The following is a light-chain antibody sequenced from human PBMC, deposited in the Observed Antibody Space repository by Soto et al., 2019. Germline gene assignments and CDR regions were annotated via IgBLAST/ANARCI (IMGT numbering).Light chain of an antibody. CDR2: GAS. V-gene: IGKV3-20*01. Sequence: EIVLTQSPGTLSLSPGERATLSCRASQSVSSSYLAWYQQKPGQAPRLLIYGASSRATGIPDRFSGSGSGTDFTLTISRLEPEDFAVYYCQKYVSSPLLTFGGGTKVDIK. J-gene: IGKJ4*01. CDR3: QKYVSSPLLT. CDR1: QSVSSSY.